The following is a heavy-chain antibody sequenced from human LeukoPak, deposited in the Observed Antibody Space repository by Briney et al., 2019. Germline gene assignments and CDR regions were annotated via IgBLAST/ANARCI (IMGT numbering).Heavy chain of an antibody. V-gene: IGHV3-33*01. Sequence: GRSLRLSCAASGFTFSSYGMHWVGQAPGKRLEWVAVIWYDGSYKYYADSVKGRFTISRDNSKNTLYLQVNSLRAEDTAVYYCARGEAPGDYHFDYWGQGTLVTVSS. CDR1: GFTFSSYG. CDR3: ARGEAPGDYHFDY. CDR2: IWYDGSYK. J-gene: IGHJ4*02. D-gene: IGHD4-17*01.